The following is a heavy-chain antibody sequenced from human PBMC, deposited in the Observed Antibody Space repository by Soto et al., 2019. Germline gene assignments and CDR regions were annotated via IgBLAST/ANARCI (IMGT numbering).Heavy chain of an antibody. J-gene: IGHJ4*02. CDR3: ASGEPAAMIPFDY. V-gene: IGHV1-69*02. Sequence: SVKVSCKASGGTFSSYTISWVRQAPGQGLEWMGRIIPILGIANYAQKFQGRVTITADKSTSTAYMELSSLRSEDTAVYYCASGEPAAMIPFDYWGQGTLVTVSS. D-gene: IGHD2-2*01. CDR1: GGTFSSYT. CDR2: IIPILGIA.